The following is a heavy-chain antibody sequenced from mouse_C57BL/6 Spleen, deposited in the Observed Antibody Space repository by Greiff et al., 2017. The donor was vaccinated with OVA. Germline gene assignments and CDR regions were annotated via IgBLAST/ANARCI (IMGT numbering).Heavy chain of an antibody. J-gene: IGHJ4*01. CDR2: ISYDGSN. CDR3: ARDSPYYAMDY. CDR1: GYSITSGYY. Sequence: EVHLVESGPGLVKPSQSLSLTCSVTGYSITSGYYWNWIRQFPGNKLEWMGYISYDGSNNYNPSLKNRISITRDTSKNQFFLKLNSVTTEDTATYYCARDSPYYAMDYWGQGTSVTVSS. V-gene: IGHV3-6*01.